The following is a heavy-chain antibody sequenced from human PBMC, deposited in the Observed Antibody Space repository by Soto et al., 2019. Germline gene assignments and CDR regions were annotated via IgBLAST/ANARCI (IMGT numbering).Heavy chain of an antibody. D-gene: IGHD3-10*01. CDR3: ARLRYYGSGSPFGPYYYYGMDV. V-gene: IGHV5-10-1*01. Sequence: EFLKISCKGSGYSFTSYWISWVRQMPGKRLEWMGRIDPSDSYTNYSPSFQGHVTISADNSISTAYLQWISLKASDTAMYYCARLRYYGSGSPFGPYYYYGMDVWGQGTTVTVSS. CDR2: IDPSDSYT. J-gene: IGHJ6*02. CDR1: GYSFTSYW.